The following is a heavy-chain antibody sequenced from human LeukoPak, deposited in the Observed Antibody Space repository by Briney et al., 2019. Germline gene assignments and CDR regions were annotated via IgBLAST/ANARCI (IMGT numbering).Heavy chain of an antibody. CDR2: IYPDESNI. CDR1: GYSFPTYW. V-gene: IGHV5-51*01. Sequence: GASLQISCKGSGYSFPTYWIAWVRRMPGKGLEWMGIIYPDESNIRYSPSFQGQVTISADKSISTAYLQWSSLKASDTAMYYCARPPSRGYSSSFEYWGQGTLVTVSS. D-gene: IGHD2-2*03. CDR3: ARPPSRGYSSSFEY. J-gene: IGHJ4*02.